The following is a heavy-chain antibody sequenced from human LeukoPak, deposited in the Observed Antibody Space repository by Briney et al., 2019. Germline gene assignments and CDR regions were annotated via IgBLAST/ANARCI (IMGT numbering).Heavy chain of an antibody. J-gene: IGHJ4*02. CDR3: GTSYCSGGCCLNDY. V-gene: IGHV3-30*02. Sequence: PGGSLRLSCAASGFTFSSYGMHWVRQAPGKGLEWVAFIRYDGSNKYYADSVKGRFTISRDNSKNTLYLQMNSLRAEDTAVYYCGTSYCSGGCCLNDYWGQGTLVTVSS. CDR1: GFTFSSYG. CDR2: IRYDGSNK. D-gene: IGHD2-15*01.